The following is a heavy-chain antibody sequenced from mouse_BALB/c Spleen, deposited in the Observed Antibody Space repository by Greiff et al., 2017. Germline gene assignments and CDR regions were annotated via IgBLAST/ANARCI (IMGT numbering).Heavy chain of an antibody. V-gene: IGHV1S137*01. CDR2: ISTYYGDA. CDR3: ARDVRRYYAMDY. Sequence: VQLQQSGAELVRPGVSVKISCKGSGYTFTDYAMHWVKQSHAKSLEWIGVISTYYGDASYNQKFKGKATMTVDKSSSTAYMELARLTSEDSAIYYCARDVRRYYAMDYWGQGTSVTVSS. CDR1: GYTFTDYA. D-gene: IGHD2-14*01. J-gene: IGHJ4*01.